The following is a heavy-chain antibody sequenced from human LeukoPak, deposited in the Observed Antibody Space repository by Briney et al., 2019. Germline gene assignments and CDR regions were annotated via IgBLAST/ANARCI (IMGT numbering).Heavy chain of an antibody. Sequence: SETLSLTCTVSGASIRSYYWSWIRQSAGKGLEWIGRVVPSGSTDYNPSLKSRVTMSVDTSKNQFSPKLNSVTAADTAVYYCAKEGAAPGPDFDYWGQGTLVIVSS. D-gene: IGHD6-13*01. J-gene: IGHJ4*02. CDR1: GASIRSYY. V-gene: IGHV4-4*07. CDR2: VVPSGST. CDR3: AKEGAAPGPDFDY.